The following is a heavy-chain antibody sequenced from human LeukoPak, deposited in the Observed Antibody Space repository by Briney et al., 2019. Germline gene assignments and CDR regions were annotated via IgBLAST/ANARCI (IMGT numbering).Heavy chain of an antibody. Sequence: SQTLSLTCAISGDSVSSNTAGWHWIRQSPSSVLEWLGRTYYRSKWYNEYAVSLKSRITINPDTSKNQISLQLNSVTPEDTAVYYCASGKQWIDSWGQGTLVTVSS. J-gene: IGHJ4*02. CDR3: ASGKQWIDS. CDR2: TYYRSKWYN. V-gene: IGHV6-1*01. CDR1: GDSVSSNTAG. D-gene: IGHD6-19*01.